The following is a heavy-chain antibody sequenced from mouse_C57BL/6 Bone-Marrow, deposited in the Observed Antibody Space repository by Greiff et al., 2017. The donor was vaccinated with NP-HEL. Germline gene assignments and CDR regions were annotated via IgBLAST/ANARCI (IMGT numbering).Heavy chain of an antibody. V-gene: IGHV1-5*01. CDR3: TRREKYYYGSRGDWFAY. Sequence: EVKLQESGTVLARPGASVKMSCKTSGYTFTSYWMHWVKQRPGQGLEWIGAIYPGNSDTSYNQKFKGKAKLTAVTSASTAYMELSSLTNEDSAVYYCTRREKYYYGSRGDWFAYWGQGTLVTVSA. D-gene: IGHD1-1*01. CDR1: GYTFTSYW. J-gene: IGHJ3*01. CDR2: IYPGNSDT.